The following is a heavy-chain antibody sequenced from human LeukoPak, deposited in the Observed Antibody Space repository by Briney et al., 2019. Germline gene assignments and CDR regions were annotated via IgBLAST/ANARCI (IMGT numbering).Heavy chain of an antibody. Sequence: GRSLRLSCAASGFTFSTYAMHWVRQAPGKGLEWVAGISYDGSNKFYTDSVKGRFTISRDNSKNTLYLQMNNLRPEDTALYYCARHYCSGANCYSEWFYYYYGMDVWGQGTTVTVSS. CDR3: ARHYCSGANCYSEWFYYYYGMDV. CDR2: ISYDGSNK. J-gene: IGHJ6*02. D-gene: IGHD2-15*01. CDR1: GFTFSTYA. V-gene: IGHV3-30*04.